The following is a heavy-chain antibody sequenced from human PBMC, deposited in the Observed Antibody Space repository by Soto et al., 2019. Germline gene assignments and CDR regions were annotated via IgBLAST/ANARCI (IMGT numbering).Heavy chain of an antibody. CDR2: IWYDGSNK. CDR1: GFTFSSYG. D-gene: IGHD3-16*02. V-gene: IGHV3-33*01. CDR3: ARGQYDYIWGSYRFRQERGAFDI. Sequence: QVQLVESGGGVVQPGRSLRLSCAASGFTFSSYGMHWVRQAPGKGLEWVAVIWYDGSNKYYADSVKGRFTISRDNSKNPLYLQMNSLRAEDTAVYYCARGQYDYIWGSYRFRQERGAFDIWGQGTMVTVSS. J-gene: IGHJ3*02.